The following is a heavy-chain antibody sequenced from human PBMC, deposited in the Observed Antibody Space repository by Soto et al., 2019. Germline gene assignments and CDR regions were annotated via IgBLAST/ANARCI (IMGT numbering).Heavy chain of an antibody. J-gene: IGHJ6*03. V-gene: IGHV3-7*01. Sequence: GGSLRLSCAASGFTFSSYWMSWVRQAPGKGLEWVANIKQDGSEKNDVDSVKGRFTISRDNAKNSLYLQMNSLRAEDTAVYYCAREASTIFGVVMIPGYYIDVWGKGTTVTVSS. CDR2: IKQDGSEK. CDR1: GFTFSSYW. CDR3: AREASTIFGVVMIPGYYIDV. D-gene: IGHD3-3*01.